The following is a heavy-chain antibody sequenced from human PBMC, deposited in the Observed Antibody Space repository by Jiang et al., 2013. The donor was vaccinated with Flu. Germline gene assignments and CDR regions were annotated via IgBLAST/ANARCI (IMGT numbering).Heavy chain of an antibody. Sequence: VKVSCKAAGYTFTGYYMHWVRQAPGQGLEWMGRINPNSGGTNYAQKFQGRVAMTRDTSISTAYMELSRLRSDDTAVYYCARETRPLDYWGQGTLVTVSS. D-gene: IGHD1-1*01. J-gene: IGHJ4*02. CDR3: ARETRPLDY. V-gene: IGHV1-2*06. CDR2: INPNSGGT. CDR1: GYTFTGYY.